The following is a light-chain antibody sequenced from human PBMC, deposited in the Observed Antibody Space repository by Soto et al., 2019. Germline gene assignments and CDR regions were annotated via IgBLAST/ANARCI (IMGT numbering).Light chain of an antibody. Sequence: QSVLTQPASVSGSPGQSIIISCTGTSSDADAYNYVSWYQHHPGKAPKLLIYDVRNRPSGISNRFSGSKSGNTASLTICGLQPEDEADYFCSSYTSSTILFGGGTKLTVL. V-gene: IGLV2-14*03. CDR2: DVR. CDR1: SSDADAYNY. CDR3: SSYTSSTIL. J-gene: IGLJ2*01.